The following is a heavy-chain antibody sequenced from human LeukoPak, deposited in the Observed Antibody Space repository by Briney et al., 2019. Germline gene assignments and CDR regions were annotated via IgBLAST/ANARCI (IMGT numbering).Heavy chain of an antibody. CDR2: ISAYNGNT. CDR1: GYTFTSYG. Sequence: GASVTVSCKASGYTFTSYGISWVRQAPGQGLEWMGWISAYNGNTNYAQKLQGRVTMTTDTSTSTAYMELRSLRSDDTAVYYCARDRCSGGSCYSGGGMDVWGQGTTVTVSS. J-gene: IGHJ6*02. D-gene: IGHD2-15*01. CDR3: ARDRCSGGSCYSGGGMDV. V-gene: IGHV1-18*01.